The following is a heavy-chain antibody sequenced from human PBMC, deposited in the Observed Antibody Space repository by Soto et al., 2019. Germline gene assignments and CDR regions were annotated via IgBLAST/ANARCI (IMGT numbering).Heavy chain of an antibody. CDR2: VYWNDNK. V-gene: IGHV2-5*01. D-gene: IGHD3-16*01. CDR3: ARHGNYALDY. CDR1: GFSLSTSGVA. J-gene: IGHJ4*02. Sequence: QISLRESGPTLVKPTQTLTLTCSLSGFSLSTSGVAVYWIRQPPGKALEWLALVYWNDNKHYSPSLRSRLTITKDTSKNQVVLTMTNMDPADTATYYCARHGNYALDYWGQGTLVTVPS.